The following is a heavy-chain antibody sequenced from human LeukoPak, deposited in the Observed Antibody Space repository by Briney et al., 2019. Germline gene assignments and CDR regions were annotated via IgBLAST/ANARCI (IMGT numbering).Heavy chain of an antibody. CDR2: IYYSGST. J-gene: IGHJ6*02. CDR1: GGSISSGGYY. D-gene: IGHD6-19*01. CDR3: ARLSGYSSGWLGLYYYYYGMDV. V-gene: IGHV4-31*03. Sequence: SQTLSLTCTVSGGSISSGGYYWSWIRQHPGKALEWIGYIYYSGSTNYNPSLKSRVTISVDTSKNQFSLKLSSVTAADTAVYYCARLSGYSSGWLGLYYYYYGMDVWGQGTTVTVSS.